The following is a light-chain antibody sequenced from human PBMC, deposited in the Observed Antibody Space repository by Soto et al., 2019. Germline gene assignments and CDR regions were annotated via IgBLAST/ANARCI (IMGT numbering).Light chain of an antibody. V-gene: IGKV3-15*01. CDR1: QSVSSN. CDR2: GAS. Sequence: EIVMTQSPATLSVSAGDRATFSCMASQSVSSNLAWYQQKPGQAPRLLIYGASIRATGIPARFSGSGSGTEFTLTISTLQSEDFAIYYCQHYNNWPPWTFGQGTKVDIK. J-gene: IGKJ1*01. CDR3: QHYNNWPPWT.